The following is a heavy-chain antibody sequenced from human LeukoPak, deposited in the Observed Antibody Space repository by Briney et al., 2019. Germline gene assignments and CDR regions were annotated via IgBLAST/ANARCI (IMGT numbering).Heavy chain of an antibody. V-gene: IGHV4-61*02. CDR1: GGSISSGSYD. D-gene: IGHD5-12*01. Sequence: SETLSLTCTVAGGSISSGSYDWGWIRQPGGKGLEWIGRIYISGSTNYNPSLKSRVTISVDTSKIQFSLKLSSVTAADTAVYYCARGTIVATMATDYWGQGTLVTVSS. J-gene: IGHJ4*02. CDR3: ARGTIVATMATDY. CDR2: IYISGST.